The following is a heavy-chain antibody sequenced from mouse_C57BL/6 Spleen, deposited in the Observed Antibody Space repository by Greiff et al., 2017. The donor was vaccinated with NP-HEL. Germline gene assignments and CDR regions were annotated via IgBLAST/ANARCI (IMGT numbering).Heavy chain of an antibody. CDR2: IDPSDSET. CDR1: GYTFTSYW. J-gene: IGHJ2*01. CDR3: ARASTGTGGY. Sequence: QVQLQQPGAELVRPGSSVKLSCKASGYTFTSYWMHWVKQRPIQGLEWIGNIDPSDSETHYNQKFKDKATLTVDKSSSTAYMQLSSLTSEDSAVYYCARASTGTGGYWGQGTTLTVSS. D-gene: IGHD4-1*02. V-gene: IGHV1-52*01.